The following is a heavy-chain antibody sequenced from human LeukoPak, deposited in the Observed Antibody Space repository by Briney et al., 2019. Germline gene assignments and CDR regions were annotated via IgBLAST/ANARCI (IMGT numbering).Heavy chain of an antibody. CDR3: ARDLSGVTGYTYGRGIDY. J-gene: IGHJ4*02. Sequence: GESLRLSCAASGFTFTTYWMSWVRQPPGKGLEWVANIKQDGTEKYYVDSVKGRFTISRDNAKTSLYLQMNSLRAEDTAVYYCARDLSGVTGYTYGRGIDYWGQGTLVTVSS. V-gene: IGHV3-7*01. D-gene: IGHD5-18*01. CDR1: GFTFTTYW. CDR2: IKQDGTEK.